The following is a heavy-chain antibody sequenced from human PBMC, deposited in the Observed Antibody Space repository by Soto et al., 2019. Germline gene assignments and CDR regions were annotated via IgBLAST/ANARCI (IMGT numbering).Heavy chain of an antibody. CDR3: TTDPLPYYFCSTSDYYCDVIYV. Sequence: GGSLRLSCAASGIFFNGFGINWARQAQGKGLEWAGGIKSKTDSGTTDYAAPVKGRFTISRDDSKNTLYLQMNSLKTEDTAVYYCTTDPLPYYFCSTSDYYCDVIYVWTQGTTVIVS. CDR2: IKSKTDSGTT. J-gene: IGHJ6*02. V-gene: IGHV3-15*07. CDR1: GIFFNGFG. D-gene: IGHD3-3*01.